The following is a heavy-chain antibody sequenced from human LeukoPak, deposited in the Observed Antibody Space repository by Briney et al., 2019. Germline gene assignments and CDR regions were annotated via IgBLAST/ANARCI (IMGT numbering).Heavy chain of an antibody. Sequence: SETLSLTCTVSGDSISNYYWSWIRQSPGKGLEWIGCVSKNGNTNYNPSLKSRVTISVDTSKNQFSLKLSSVTAADTAVYYCARRFYSSGWNKGPHYFDYWGQGTLVTVSS. CDR2: VSKNGNT. J-gene: IGHJ4*02. D-gene: IGHD6-19*01. CDR3: ARRFYSSGWNKGPHYFDY. CDR1: GDSISNYY. V-gene: IGHV4-4*08.